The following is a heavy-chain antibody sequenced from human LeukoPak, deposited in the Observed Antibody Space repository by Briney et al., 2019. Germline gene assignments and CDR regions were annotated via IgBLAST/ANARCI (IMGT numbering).Heavy chain of an antibody. Sequence: PSETLSLTCTVSGGSISSSSYYWGWIRQPPGKGLEWIGSIYYSGSTYYNPSLKSRVTISVDTSKNQFSLKLSSVTAAGTAVYYCARDECPLWSISCHRGFDPWGQGLLVTVSS. D-gene: IGHD2-2*02. CDR2: IYYSGST. CDR3: ARDECPLWSISCHRGFDP. J-gene: IGHJ5*02. V-gene: IGHV4-39*07. CDR1: GGSISSSSYY.